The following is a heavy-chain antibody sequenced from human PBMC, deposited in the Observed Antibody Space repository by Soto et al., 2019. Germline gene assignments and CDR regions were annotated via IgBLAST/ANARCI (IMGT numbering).Heavy chain of an antibody. CDR2: INHSGST. CDR1: GGSFSGYY. CDR3: ARGQVGYCSGGSCYWWFDP. D-gene: IGHD2-15*01. Sequence: PSETLSLTCAVYGGSFSGYYWSWIRQPPGKGLEWIGEINHSGSTNYNPSLKSRVTISVDTSKNQFSLKLSSVTAADTAVYYCARGQVGYCSGGSCYWWFDPWDQGTLVTVSS. V-gene: IGHV4-34*01. J-gene: IGHJ5*02.